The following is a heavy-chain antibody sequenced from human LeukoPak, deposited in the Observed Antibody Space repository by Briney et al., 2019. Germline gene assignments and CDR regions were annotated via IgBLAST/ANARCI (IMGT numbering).Heavy chain of an antibody. CDR1: GGSISSSSYY. V-gene: IGHV4-39*07. CDR2: FYYSGST. Sequence: PSETLSLTCTVSGGSISSSSYYWGWIRQPPGKGLEWIGSFYYSGSTYYNPSLKSRVTISVDTSKNQFSLKLSSVTAADTAVYYCASAPFVRFGELFSQSFFDYWGQGTLVTVSS. D-gene: IGHD3-10*01. CDR3: ASAPFVRFGELFSQSFFDY. J-gene: IGHJ4*02.